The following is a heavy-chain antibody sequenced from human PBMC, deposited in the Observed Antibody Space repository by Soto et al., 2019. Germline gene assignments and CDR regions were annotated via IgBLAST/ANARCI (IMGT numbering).Heavy chain of an antibody. CDR3: SKEWSVVPTAIKDYYYGTDV. CDR1: GFTLSTYG. CDR2: ISYDGSDT. D-gene: IGHD2-2*01. J-gene: IGHJ6*02. V-gene: IGHV3-30*18. Sequence: QVPLVESGGGVVQPGRSLRLSCAASGFTLSTYGMHWVRQAPGKGLDWVAVISYDGSDTYYGDSVKGLITISRDNSKNTLSLQVKSLRAEATSVYYCSKEWSVVPTAIKDYYYGTDVWGPGDRVSFSS.